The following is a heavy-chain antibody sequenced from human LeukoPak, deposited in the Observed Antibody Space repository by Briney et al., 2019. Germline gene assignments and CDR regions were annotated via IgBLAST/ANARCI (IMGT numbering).Heavy chain of an antibody. J-gene: IGHJ4*02. Sequence: PSETLSLTCAVSGGSISSGSWWGWIRQPPGKGLEWIGEIHHSGSTNYNPSLKSRVTLSVDKSKNQFSLRLTSVTAADTAVYYCARGPDSSGYHFDYWGQGTLVTVSS. D-gene: IGHD3-22*01. CDR1: GGSISSGSW. CDR2: IHHSGST. CDR3: ARGPDSSGYHFDY. V-gene: IGHV4-4*02.